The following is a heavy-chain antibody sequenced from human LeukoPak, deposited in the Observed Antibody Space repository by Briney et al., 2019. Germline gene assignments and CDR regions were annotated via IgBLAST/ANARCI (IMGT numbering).Heavy chain of an antibody. D-gene: IGHD6-13*01. V-gene: IGHV4-59*01. CDR2: IYHSGTT. Sequence: SSETLSLTCTVSGGSISSYYWSWIRQPPGKGLEWIGYIYHSGTTNYNPSLKSRVTMSVDTSKNQFSLDLSSVTAADTAVYYCAKDLGIAAAGTDDAFDIWGQGTMVTVSS. CDR3: AKDLGIAAAGTDDAFDI. J-gene: IGHJ3*02. CDR1: GGSISSYY.